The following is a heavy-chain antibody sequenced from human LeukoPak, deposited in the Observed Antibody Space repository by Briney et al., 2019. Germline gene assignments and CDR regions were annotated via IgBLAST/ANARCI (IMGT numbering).Heavy chain of an antibody. CDR3: ARDAKLYGMDV. CDR1: GFTFSSYS. V-gene: IGHV3-21*01. CDR2: ISSSSSYI. J-gene: IGHJ6*02. Sequence: GGSLRLSCAASGFTFSSYSMNWVRQAPGKGLEWVSSISSSSSYIYYADSVKGRFTISRDNAKNSLYLQMNSLRVEDTAVYYCARDAKLYGMDVWGQGTTVTVSS.